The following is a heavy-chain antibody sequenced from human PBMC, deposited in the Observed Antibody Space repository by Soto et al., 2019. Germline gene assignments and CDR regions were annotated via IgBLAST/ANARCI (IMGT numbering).Heavy chain of an antibody. J-gene: IGHJ6*02. D-gene: IGHD2-2*01. CDR1: GFTFSNYW. CDR2: IKEDGSEK. V-gene: IGHV3-7*03. CDR3: ATDLYQLPTMKYYYYGMDV. Sequence: PGGSLRLSCAACGFTFSNYWMSWVRQAPGKXLEWVANIKEDGSEKYYVDSVKGRFTISRDNAKNSLFLQMNSLRAEDTAVYYCATDLYQLPTMKYYYYGMDVWGQGTTVTVSS.